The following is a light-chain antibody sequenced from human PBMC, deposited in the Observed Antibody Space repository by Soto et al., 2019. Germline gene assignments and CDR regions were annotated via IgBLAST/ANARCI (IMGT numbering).Light chain of an antibody. V-gene: IGKV3-20*01. Sequence: EIVLTQSPGTMSLSPGERATLSCRASQSVSSTYLAWYQQKLGQAPRLLIYGASSRATGITDRFSGSGSGTDFTLTISRLEPEDFAVDYCQHYGSLVLTFGGGTKVEIK. CDR3: QHYGSLVLT. CDR1: QSVSSTY. CDR2: GAS. J-gene: IGKJ4*01.